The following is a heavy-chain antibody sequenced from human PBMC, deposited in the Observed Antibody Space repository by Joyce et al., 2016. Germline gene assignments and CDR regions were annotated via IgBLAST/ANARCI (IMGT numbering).Heavy chain of an antibody. CDR2: INNSGVT. CDR3: ARSQWLAPLMY. J-gene: IGHJ4*02. CDR1: GGPFRGFF. Sequence: QVQLQQWGAGLLKPSETLSLTCAVSGGPFRGFFWTWGQPPGKGLEWIGDINNSGVTNYNPSLKTRVTFSVDTSKNQFSLKLTSLSAADTAVYYCARSQWLAPLMYWGQGTPVTVSS. V-gene: IGHV4-34*01. D-gene: IGHD6-19*01.